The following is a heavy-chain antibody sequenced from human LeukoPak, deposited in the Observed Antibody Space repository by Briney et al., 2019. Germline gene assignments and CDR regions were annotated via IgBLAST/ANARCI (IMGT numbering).Heavy chain of an antibody. CDR3: AKYGSGSYYNGLY. J-gene: IGHJ4*02. Sequence: PGGSLRLSCAASGFTFSSYAMTWVRQAPGKGLQWVSTISVSGENTYYADSVKGRFTISRDISKSTLYLQMNSLRDEDTAVYYCAKYGSGSYYNGLYWGQGTLVTVSS. CDR1: GFTFSSYA. D-gene: IGHD3-10*01. CDR2: ISVSGENT. V-gene: IGHV3-23*01.